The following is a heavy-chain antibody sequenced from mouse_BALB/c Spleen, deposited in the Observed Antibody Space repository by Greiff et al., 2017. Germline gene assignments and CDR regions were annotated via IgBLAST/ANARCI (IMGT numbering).Heavy chain of an antibody. J-gene: IGHJ3*01. CDR3: ARGGIYYGTWFAY. CDR2: IYPGDGDT. Sequence: VQLQQSGPELVKPGASVKISCKASGYAFSSSWMNWVKQRPGQGLEWIGRIYPGDGDTNYNGKFKGKATLTADKSSSTAYMQLSSLTSVDSAVYFCARGGIYYGTWFAYWGQGTLVTVSA. D-gene: IGHD2-1*01. V-gene: IGHV1-82*01. CDR1: GYAFSSSW.